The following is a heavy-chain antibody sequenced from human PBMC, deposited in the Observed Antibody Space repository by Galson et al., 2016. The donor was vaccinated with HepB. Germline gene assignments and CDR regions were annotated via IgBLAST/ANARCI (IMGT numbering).Heavy chain of an antibody. D-gene: IGHD5-18*01. CDR2: INSDGSTT. Sequence: SLRLSCAASGFTFSSYWMHWVRQAPGKGLVWVSRINSDGSTTSYADSVKGRFPISSDNAKNTLYLQMNSLRAEDTAVYYCASHIYGYLSNYWGQGTLVTVAS. V-gene: IGHV3-74*01. J-gene: IGHJ4*02. CDR1: GFTFSSYW. CDR3: ASHIYGYLSNY.